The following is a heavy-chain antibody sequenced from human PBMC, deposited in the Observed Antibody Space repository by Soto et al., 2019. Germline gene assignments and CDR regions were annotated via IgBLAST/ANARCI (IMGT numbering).Heavy chain of an antibody. CDR1: GFTFKNHA. Sequence: GGSLRLSCSASGFTFKNHAMHWVRQAAGKGLEYVAAVSTNGGSTEYADAVKGRFFISRDSSSSTLYLEMNNLRGEDTAVYFCTKSRRGILMVYGFGGMDVWGQGTTVTVSS. V-gene: IGHV3-64*04. CDR3: TKSRRGILMVYGFGGMDV. D-gene: IGHD2-8*01. CDR2: VSTNGGST. J-gene: IGHJ6*02.